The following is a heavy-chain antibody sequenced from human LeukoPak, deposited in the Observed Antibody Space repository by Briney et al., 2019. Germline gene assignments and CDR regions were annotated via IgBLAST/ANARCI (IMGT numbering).Heavy chain of an antibody. D-gene: IGHD2-8*02. J-gene: IGHJ2*01. CDR1: GGSISPYY. V-gene: IGHV4-59*01. CDR2: VYDGGTT. Sequence: SETLSLTCAVSGGSISPYYWNWIRQPPGKGLEWIGYVYDGGTTNYNPSLKRRVTISVDTSKNQFSLKLSPVTAADTAVYYCARSTGGDYWYFDLWGRGTLVTVSS. CDR3: ARSTGGDYWYFDL.